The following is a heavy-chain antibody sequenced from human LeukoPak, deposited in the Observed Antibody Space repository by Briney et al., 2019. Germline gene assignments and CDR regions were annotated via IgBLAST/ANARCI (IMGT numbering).Heavy chain of an antibody. D-gene: IGHD6-19*01. Sequence: GGSLRLSCAASGFTFSSYWMSWVRQAPGKGLEWVANIRQDGSEKYYVDSVKGRFTISRDNAKNSLYLQMNSLRAEDTAVYYCARGYTSPWDRAFDIWGQGTMVTVSS. CDR2: IRQDGSEK. J-gene: IGHJ3*02. CDR1: GFTFSSYW. CDR3: ARGYTSPWDRAFDI. V-gene: IGHV3-7*01.